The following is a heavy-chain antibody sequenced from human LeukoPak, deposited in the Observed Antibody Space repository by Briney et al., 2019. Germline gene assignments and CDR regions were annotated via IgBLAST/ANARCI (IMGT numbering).Heavy chain of an antibody. D-gene: IGHD3-10*01. J-gene: IGHJ4*02. Sequence: PSQTLSLTCTVSGGSISSGSYYWSWIRQPAGKGLEWIGRIYTSGSTNYNPSLKSRVTISVDTSKNQFSLKLRSVTAADTAVYYCARLNYGSYLDYWGQGTLVTVSS. CDR1: GGSISSGSYY. CDR2: IYTSGST. V-gene: IGHV4-61*02. CDR3: ARLNYGSYLDY.